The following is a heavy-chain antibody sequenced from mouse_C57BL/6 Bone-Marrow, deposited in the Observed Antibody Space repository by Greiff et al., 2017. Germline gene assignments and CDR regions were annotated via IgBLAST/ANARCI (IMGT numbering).Heavy chain of an antibody. CDR2: IDPSDSYT. Sequence: QVQLQQPGAELVMPGASVKLSCKASGYTFTSYWMHWVTQRPGQGLEWIGEIDPSDSYTNYNQKFKGKSTLTVDKSSSTAYMQLSSLTSEDSAVYYCASYGSSLYFDYWGQGTTLTVSS. CDR1: GYTFTSYW. J-gene: IGHJ2*01. V-gene: IGHV1-69*01. CDR3: ASYGSSLYFDY. D-gene: IGHD1-1*01.